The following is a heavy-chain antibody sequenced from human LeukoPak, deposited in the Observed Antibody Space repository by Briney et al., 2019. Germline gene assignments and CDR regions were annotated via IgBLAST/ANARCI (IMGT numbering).Heavy chain of an antibody. CDR3: ARGPIGDDDY. J-gene: IGHJ4*02. V-gene: IGHV4-34*01. D-gene: IGHD3-10*01. CDR1: GGSFSGYY. CDR2: INHSGST. Sequence: PSETLSLTCAVYGGSFSGYYWSWIRQPPGKGLEWIGEINHSGSTNYNPSLKSRVTISVDTSKNQFSLKLNSVTAADTAVYYCARGPIGDDDYWGQGTLVTVSS.